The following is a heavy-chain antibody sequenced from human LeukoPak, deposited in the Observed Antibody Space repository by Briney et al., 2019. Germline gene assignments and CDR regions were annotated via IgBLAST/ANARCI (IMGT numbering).Heavy chain of an antibody. Sequence: GGSLRLSCAASGFAIDDYWMSWVRQASGKGLEWVANIKEDVSDKYYVDSVKGRFTISRDNAKNSLYLQMSRLRDEDTAVYYCARVGVAGFDYWGQGILVTVSS. CDR3: ARVGVAGFDY. V-gene: IGHV3-7*03. D-gene: IGHD3-3*01. CDR2: IKEDVSDK. CDR1: GFAIDDYW. J-gene: IGHJ4*02.